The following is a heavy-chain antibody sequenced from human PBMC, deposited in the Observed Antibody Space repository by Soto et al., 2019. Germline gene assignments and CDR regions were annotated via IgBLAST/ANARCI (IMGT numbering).Heavy chain of an antibody. CDR1: GFTFSDSY. D-gene: IGHD6-19*01. Sequence: GGSLRLSCATSGFTFSDSYMNWVRQAPGRGLEWVSYINGGGNIIFYADSVKGRFTISRDNAKNSLYLEMNNLRVEDTAVYFCARDPYVSYSSCYGNCFDPWGQGTQVTVSS. J-gene: IGHJ5*02. CDR2: INGGGNII. V-gene: IGHV3-11*01. CDR3: ARDPYVSYSSCYGNCFDP.